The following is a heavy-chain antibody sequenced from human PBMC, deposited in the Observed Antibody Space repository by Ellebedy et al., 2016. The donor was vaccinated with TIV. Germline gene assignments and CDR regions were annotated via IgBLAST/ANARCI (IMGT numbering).Heavy chain of an antibody. D-gene: IGHD3-3*01. CDR1: GFTFNTYW. CDR3: VRGESWSFES. J-gene: IGHJ4*02. Sequence: GESLKISXAGFGFTFNTYWMNWVRQAPGQGLEWVATIKGDGSETLYVDSVKGRFTISRDNTKNSLSLQMRSLRDEDTAVYYCVRGESWSFESWGQGTLVTVSS. V-gene: IGHV3-7*04. CDR2: IKGDGSET.